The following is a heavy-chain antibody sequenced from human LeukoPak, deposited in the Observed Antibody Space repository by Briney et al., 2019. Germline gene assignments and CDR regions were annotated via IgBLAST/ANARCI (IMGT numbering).Heavy chain of an antibody. CDR3: AAVRVEFPSPTGDYYSFMDV. Sequence: GASVKVSCKVSGYTLTKLSIHWVRQAPAKGLEWMGGANPEDGESVYAQKFQGRVTMTEDTDTETAYMELSSLRSEDTAVYYCAAVRVEFPSPTGDYYSFMDVWGKGTMVIVSS. CDR2: ANPEDGES. D-gene: IGHD2-21*01. V-gene: IGHV1-24*01. CDR1: GYTLTKLS. J-gene: IGHJ6*03.